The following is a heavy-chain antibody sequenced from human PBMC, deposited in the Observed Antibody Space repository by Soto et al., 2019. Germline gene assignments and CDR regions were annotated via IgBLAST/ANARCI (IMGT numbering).Heavy chain of an antibody. J-gene: IGHJ4*02. CDR3: ARDDSDIAVVPAAVRY. Sequence: EVQLVESGGGLVKPGGSLRLSCAASGFTFSSYSMNWVRQAPGKGLEWVSSISSSSSYIYYADSVKGRFTISRDNAKNSLYLQMNSLRAEDTAVYYCARDDSDIAVVPAAVRYWGQGTLVTVSS. D-gene: IGHD2-2*01. CDR2: ISSSSSYI. CDR1: GFTFSSYS. V-gene: IGHV3-21*01.